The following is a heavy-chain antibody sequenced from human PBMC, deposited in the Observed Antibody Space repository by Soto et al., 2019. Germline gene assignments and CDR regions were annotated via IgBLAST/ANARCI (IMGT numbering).Heavy chain of an antibody. D-gene: IGHD7-27*01. CDR2: INHSGST. CDR3: AIALPGAAIVTFDY. Sequence: SETLSLTCAVYGGSFSGYYWSWIRQPPGKGLEWIGEINHSGSTNYNPSLKSRVTISVDTSKNQLSLKLSSVTAADTAVYYCAIALPGAAIVTFDYWGQATLVTVSS. V-gene: IGHV4-34*01. J-gene: IGHJ4*02. CDR1: GGSFSGYY.